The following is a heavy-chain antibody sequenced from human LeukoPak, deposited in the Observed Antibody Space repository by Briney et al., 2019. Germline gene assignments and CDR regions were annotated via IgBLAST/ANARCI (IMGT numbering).Heavy chain of an antibody. J-gene: IGHJ3*02. Sequence: SQTLSLTCTVSGASISSAGYYWSWIRQHPGKGLEWIGSIYYSGSTYYNPSLKSRVSISVDTSKNQFSLKLSSVTAADTAVYXXXXDMTTVTYAFDIWGQGTMVTVSS. CDR1: GASISSAGYY. V-gene: IGHV4-31*03. CDR3: XXDMTTVTYAFDI. D-gene: IGHD4-11*01. CDR2: IYYSGST.